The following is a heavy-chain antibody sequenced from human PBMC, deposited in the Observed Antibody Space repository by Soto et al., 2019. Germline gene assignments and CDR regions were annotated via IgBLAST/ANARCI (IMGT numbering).Heavy chain of an antibody. V-gene: IGHV1-18*01. Sequence: ASVKVSCKASGYTFTSYGISWVRQAPGQGLEWMGWISAYNGNTNYAQKLQGRVTMTTDTSTSTAYMELRSLRSDDTAVYYCARIGSSSWYVSDYYYYGMDVWGQGTTVTVSS. CDR1: GYTFTSYG. J-gene: IGHJ6*02. CDR3: ARIGSSSWYVSDYYYYGMDV. CDR2: ISAYNGNT. D-gene: IGHD6-13*01.